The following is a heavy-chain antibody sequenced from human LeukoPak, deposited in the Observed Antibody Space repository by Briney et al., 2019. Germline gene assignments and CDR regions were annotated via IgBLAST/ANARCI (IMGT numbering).Heavy chain of an antibody. CDR2: IWYDGSNK. CDR1: GFTVSSNY. Sequence: GGSLRLSCAASGFTVSSNYMSWVRQAPGKGLEWVALIWYDGSNKYYADSVKGRLTISRDNSKNTLYLQMNSLRAEDTAVYYCAREGPRGNSQFDYWGQGTLVTVSS. CDR3: AREGPRGNSQFDY. D-gene: IGHD2/OR15-2a*01. J-gene: IGHJ4*02. V-gene: IGHV3-33*08.